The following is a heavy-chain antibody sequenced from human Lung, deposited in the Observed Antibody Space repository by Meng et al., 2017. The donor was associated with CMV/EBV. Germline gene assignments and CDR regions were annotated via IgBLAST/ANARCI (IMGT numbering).Heavy chain of an antibody. V-gene: IGHV3-21*01. J-gene: IGHJ5*01. Sequence: GESXKISCAASGFTFSTYNMNWVRQAPGKGLEWVSSISGSGSDIYYADSIKGRFTISRDNTRNSLHLQMTGLRAEDTAVYYCARDGRPLHFLEFSAGWFDPXGQGXLVTVSS. CDR2: ISGSGSDI. D-gene: IGHD3-3*01. CDR3: ARDGRPLHFLEFSAGWFDP. CDR1: GFTFSTYN.